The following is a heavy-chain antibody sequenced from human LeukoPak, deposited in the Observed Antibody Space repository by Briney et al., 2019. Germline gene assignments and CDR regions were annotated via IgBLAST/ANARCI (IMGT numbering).Heavy chain of an antibody. Sequence: GGSLRLSCTASGLTFSNYWMGWVRQAPGTGLEWVGSIKEDGSEKHYVDSVKGRFTISRDNSENSLYLQMNGLRAEDTAVYHCATAQSFTFDPWGQGILVTASS. V-gene: IGHV3-7*05. J-gene: IGHJ5*02. CDR2: IKEDGSEK. CDR3: ATAQSFTFDP. CDR1: GLTFSNYW. D-gene: IGHD3-3*02.